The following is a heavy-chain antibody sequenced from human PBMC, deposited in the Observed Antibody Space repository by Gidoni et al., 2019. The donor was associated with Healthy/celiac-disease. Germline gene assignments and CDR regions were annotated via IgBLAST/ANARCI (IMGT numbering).Heavy chain of an antibody. V-gene: IGHV1-3*01. J-gene: IGHJ4*02. D-gene: IGHD6-19*01. Sequence: QVQLVQSGAEVKKPGASVKVSCKASGYTFTSYAMHWVRQAPGQRLEWMGWINAGNGNTKYSQKFQGRVTITRDTSASTAYMELSSLRSEDTAVYYCARDRKYSEWLVLYYFDYWGQGTLVTVSS. CDR2: INAGNGNT. CDR3: ARDRKYSEWLVLYYFDY. CDR1: GYTFTSYA.